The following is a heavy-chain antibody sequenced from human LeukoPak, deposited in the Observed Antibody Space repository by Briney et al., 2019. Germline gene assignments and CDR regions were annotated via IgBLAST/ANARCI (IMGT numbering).Heavy chain of an antibody. J-gene: IGHJ5*01. D-gene: IGHD1-26*01. Sequence: PSETLSLTCAVYGGSFSGYFWSWLRQPPGKGLEWIGEINHSGSTNYNPSLKSRLTMSVDTSKNQVSLKLSSVTAADTAVYYCARVEEVVGVNWFDSWGQGTLVTVSS. CDR2: INHSGST. CDR3: ARVEEVVGVNWFDS. V-gene: IGHV4-34*01. CDR1: GGSFSGYF.